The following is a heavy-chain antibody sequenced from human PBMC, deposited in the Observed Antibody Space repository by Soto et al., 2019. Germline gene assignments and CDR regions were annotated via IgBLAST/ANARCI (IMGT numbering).Heavy chain of an antibody. CDR1: GVSITSSY. Sequence: LPLTCALSGVSITSSYSTLCSQPPRKGVEGISYIDGNGNTKYNPSLKSQFTISLDTPKNQLSLNVGSVNDADMAVYYCVILYYVSGRPFMVAWGPGNPVNV. CDR2: IDGNGNT. CDR3: VILYYVSGRPFMVA. V-gene: IGHV4-59*01. D-gene: IGHD3-10*01. J-gene: IGHJ6*01.